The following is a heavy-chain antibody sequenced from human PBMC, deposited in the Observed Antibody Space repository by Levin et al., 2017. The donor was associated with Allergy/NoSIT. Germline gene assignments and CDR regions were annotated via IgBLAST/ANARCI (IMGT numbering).Heavy chain of an antibody. CDR3: ARRGTRDYYYYMDV. J-gene: IGHJ6*03. CDR1: GYSFTSYW. D-gene: IGHD1-1*01. V-gene: IGHV5-51*01. CDR2: IYPGDSDT. Sequence: LWGSLRLSCQGSGYSFTSYWIGWVRQMPGKGLEWMGIIYPGDSDTRYSPSFQGQVTISADKSISTAYLQWSSLKASDTAIYYCARRGTRDYYYYMDVWGKGTTVTVSS.